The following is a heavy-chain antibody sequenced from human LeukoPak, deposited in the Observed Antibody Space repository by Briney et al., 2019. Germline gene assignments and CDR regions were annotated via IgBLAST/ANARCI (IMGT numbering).Heavy chain of an antibody. V-gene: IGHV4-39*07. CDR2: IYYSGTT. Sequence: TSETLSLTCTVSGDSISTTSYFWAWIRQPPGEGLEWIGSIYYSGTTYFNSSLKSRVTISVDTSKNQFSLKLSSVTAADTAVYYCAGLMKGRPLDYWGQGTLVTVSS. D-gene: IGHD2-15*01. J-gene: IGHJ4*02. CDR3: AGLMKGRPLDY. CDR1: GDSISTTSYF.